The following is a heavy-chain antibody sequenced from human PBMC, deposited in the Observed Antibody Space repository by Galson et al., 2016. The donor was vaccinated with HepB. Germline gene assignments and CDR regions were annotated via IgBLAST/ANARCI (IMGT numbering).Heavy chain of an antibody. J-gene: IGHJ6*02. CDR1: GYTFTSYA. CDR2: INAGNGNT. D-gene: IGHD2-2*01. Sequence: SVKVSCKASGYTFTSYAMHWVRQAPGQRLEWMGWINAGNGNTKYSQKFQGRVTITRDTSASTAYMELSNLRSEDTAVYYCARWCSSTSCHGGMDVWGQGTTVTVSS. CDR3: ARWCSSTSCHGGMDV. V-gene: IGHV1-3*01.